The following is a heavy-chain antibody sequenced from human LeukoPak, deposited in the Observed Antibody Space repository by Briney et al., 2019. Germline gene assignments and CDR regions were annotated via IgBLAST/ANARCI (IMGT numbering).Heavy chain of an antibody. D-gene: IGHD3-22*01. Sequence: PGGSLRLSCAASGFTFSSYAMHWVRQAPGKGLEWVAVISYDGSNKYYADSVKGRFTISRDNSRNTLYLQMNSLRAEDTAVYYCAHAKRSSGSGGGMDVWGQGTTVTVSS. CDR1: GFTFSSYA. J-gene: IGHJ6*02. CDR3: AHAKRSSGSGGGMDV. V-gene: IGHV3-30*04. CDR2: ISYDGSNK.